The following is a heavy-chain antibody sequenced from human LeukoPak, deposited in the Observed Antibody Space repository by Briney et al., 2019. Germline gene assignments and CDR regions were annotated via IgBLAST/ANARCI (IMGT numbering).Heavy chain of an antibody. CDR1: GIIFSGYA. J-gene: IGHJ4*02. CDR3: ARESETSGWYDY. Sequence: PGGSLRLSCAASGIIFSGYAMNWVRQAPGKGLEWVSLISGDGGSTFYADSVRGRFTISRDNTRKSLSLQMSSLRSEDTALYYCARESETSGWYDYWGQGTLVTVSS. D-gene: IGHD6-19*01. V-gene: IGHV3-43*02. CDR2: ISGDGGST.